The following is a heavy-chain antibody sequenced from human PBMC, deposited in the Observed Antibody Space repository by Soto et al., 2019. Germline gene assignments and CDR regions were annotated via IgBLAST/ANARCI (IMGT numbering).Heavy chain of an antibody. V-gene: IGHV3-23*01. CDR1: GFTFSSYA. CDR2: ISGSGGST. CDR3: AKDYEGSSSGGEYYYYGMDV. J-gene: IGHJ6*02. Sequence: EVQLLESGGGLVQPGGSLRLSCAASGFTFSSYAMSWVRQAPGKGLEWVSAISGSGGSTDYADSVKGRFTISRDNSKNTLYLQMNSLRAEDTAVYYCAKDYEGSSSGGEYYYYGMDVWGQGTTVTVSS. D-gene: IGHD6-6*01.